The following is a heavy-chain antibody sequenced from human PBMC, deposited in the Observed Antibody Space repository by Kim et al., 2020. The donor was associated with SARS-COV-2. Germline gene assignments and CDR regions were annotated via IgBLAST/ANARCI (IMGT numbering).Heavy chain of an antibody. V-gene: IGHV1-69*06. CDR2: IIPIFGTA. D-gene: IGHD3-16*02. CDR3: ARSFYPPRYFDY. Sequence: SVKVSCKASGGTFSSYAISWVRQAPGQGLEWMGGIIPIFGTANYAQKFQGRVTITADKSTSTAYMELSSLRSEDTAVYYCARSFYPPRYFDYWGQGTLVTVSS. CDR1: GGTFSSYA. J-gene: IGHJ4*02.